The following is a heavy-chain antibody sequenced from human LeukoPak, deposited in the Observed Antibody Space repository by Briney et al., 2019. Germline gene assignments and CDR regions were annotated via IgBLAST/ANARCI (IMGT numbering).Heavy chain of an antibody. D-gene: IGHD4-23*01. Sequence: PSETLPLTCTVPDGSISNSFWNWVRQPPGKGLEWIACIHTSGSTNYNPAFKSRVTLSVDTSKSQFSLRLNSVTASDTAVYYCANSYDGKIVPFDNWGQGTLVTVSS. CDR3: ANSYDGKIVPFDN. V-gene: IGHV4-4*09. CDR1: DGSISNSF. J-gene: IGHJ4*02. CDR2: IHTSGST.